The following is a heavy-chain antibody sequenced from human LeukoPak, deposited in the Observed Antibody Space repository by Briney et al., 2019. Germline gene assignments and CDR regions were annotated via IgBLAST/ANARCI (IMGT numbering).Heavy chain of an antibody. CDR2: ISTYSGNT. Sequence: GASVKVSCKPSGYTFTSYALSWVRQAPGQGLEWMGWISTYSGNTNYAQKLQGRVTMTRDTSTSTVYMELSSLRSEDTAVYYCAREKDTAMGKGAFDYWGQGTLVTVSS. CDR3: AREKDTAMGKGAFDY. D-gene: IGHD5-18*01. CDR1: GYTFTSYA. J-gene: IGHJ4*02. V-gene: IGHV1-18*01.